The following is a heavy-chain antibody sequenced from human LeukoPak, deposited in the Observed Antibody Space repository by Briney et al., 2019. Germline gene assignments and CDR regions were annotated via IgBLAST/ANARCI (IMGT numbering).Heavy chain of an antibody. CDR2: ISGSGGST. CDR1: GFTFSSYA. CDR3: AKDDTYCSGGSCPGWYFEY. V-gene: IGHV3-23*01. Sequence: GGSLRLSCAASGFTFSSYAMSWVRQAPGKGLEWVSGISGSGGSTYYADSVKGWFTISRDNSKNTLYLQMNSLRAEDTAVYYCAKDDTYCSGGSCPGWYFEYWGQGTLVTVSS. D-gene: IGHD2-15*01. J-gene: IGHJ4*02.